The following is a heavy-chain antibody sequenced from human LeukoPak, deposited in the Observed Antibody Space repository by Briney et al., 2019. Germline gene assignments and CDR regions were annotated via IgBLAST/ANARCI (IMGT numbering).Heavy chain of an antibody. CDR3: AKVGCSGGSCYQYDAFDI. Sequence: GGSLRLSCAASGFTFSSYGMHWVRQAPGKGLEWVAFIRYDGSNKYYADSVKGRFTISRDNAKNTLYLQMNSLRAEDTAVYYCAKVGCSGGSCYQYDAFDIWGQGTMVTVSS. CDR1: GFTFSSYG. J-gene: IGHJ3*02. V-gene: IGHV3-30*02. D-gene: IGHD2-15*01. CDR2: IRYDGSNK.